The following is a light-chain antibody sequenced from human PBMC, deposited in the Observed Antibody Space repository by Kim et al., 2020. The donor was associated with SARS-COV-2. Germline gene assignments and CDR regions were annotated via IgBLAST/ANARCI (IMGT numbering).Light chain of an antibody. Sequence: DVQMTQSPSTLSASVGDRVTITCRASQNINKWLAWYQQKPGKAPSLLIYKASTLESGVPSRFSGSGSGTEFTLTISSLQPDDFATYYCQHYAGTLGTFGQGTKVDIK. CDR3: QHYAGTLGT. J-gene: IGKJ1*01. CDR2: KAS. CDR1: QNINKW. V-gene: IGKV1-5*03.